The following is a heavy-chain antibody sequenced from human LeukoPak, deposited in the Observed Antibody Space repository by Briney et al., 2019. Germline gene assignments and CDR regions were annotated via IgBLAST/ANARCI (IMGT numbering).Heavy chain of an antibody. Sequence: GSSVKVSCKASGGTFSSYGISWVRQAPGQGLGWMGWISAYNGNTNYAQKLQGRVTMTTDTSTSTAYMELRSLRSDDTVVYYCARDGGQYVVVPAAIGPWFDPWGQGTLVTVSS. D-gene: IGHD2-2*02. J-gene: IGHJ5*02. CDR3: ARDGGQYVVVPAAIGPWFDP. CDR1: GGTFSSYG. CDR2: ISAYNGNT. V-gene: IGHV1-18*01.